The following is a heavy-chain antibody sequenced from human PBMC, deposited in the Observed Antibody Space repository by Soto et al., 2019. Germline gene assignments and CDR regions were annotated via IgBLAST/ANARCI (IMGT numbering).Heavy chain of an antibody. Sequence: SETLSPTCTVSGGSITRGGYYWSWIRQHPGKGLEWIGYIYNSGTTYYNPSLKSRVTISVDTSKNQFSLKLTSVTAADTAVYYCARDPAPWGQGTLVTVSS. V-gene: IGHV4-31*03. CDR1: GGSITRGGYY. CDR3: ARDPAP. J-gene: IGHJ5*02. CDR2: IYNSGTT.